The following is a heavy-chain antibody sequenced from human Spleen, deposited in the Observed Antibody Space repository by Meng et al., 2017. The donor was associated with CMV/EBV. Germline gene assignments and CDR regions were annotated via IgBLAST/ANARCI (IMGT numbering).Heavy chain of an antibody. Sequence: GGSLRLSCAASGFTFRSYWMHWVRQAPGKGLVWVSRINSDGSSTNYADSVKGRFTISRDNAKNTLHLQMNSLRAEDTAVYYCVRSIRYSSSSGGMDYYYGMDVWGQGTTVTVSS. CDR1: GFTFRSYW. J-gene: IGHJ6*02. D-gene: IGHD6-6*01. CDR3: VRSIRYSSSSGGMDYYYGMDV. V-gene: IGHV3-74*01. CDR2: INSDGSST.